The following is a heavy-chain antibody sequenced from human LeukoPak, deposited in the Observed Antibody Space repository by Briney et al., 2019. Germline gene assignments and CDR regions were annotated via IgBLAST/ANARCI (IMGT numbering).Heavy chain of an antibody. CDR1: GFTFSSYA. CDR2: ISYDGSNK. V-gene: IGHV3-30-3*01. CDR3: ARVKGYCSSTSCYGPYYYYGMDV. D-gene: IGHD2-2*01. J-gene: IGHJ6*02. Sequence: GGSLRLSCAASGFTFSSYAMHWVRQAPGKGLEWVAVISYDGSNKYYADSVKGRFTISRDNSKNTLYLQMNSLRAEDTAVYYCARVKGYCSSTSCYGPYYYYGMDVWGQGTTVTVSS.